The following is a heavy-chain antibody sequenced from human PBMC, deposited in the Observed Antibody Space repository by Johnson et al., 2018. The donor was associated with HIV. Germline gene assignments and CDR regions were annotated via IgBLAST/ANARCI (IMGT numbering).Heavy chain of an antibody. CDR3: ARDSAGNWNLRPGNDAFDI. CDR2: ISYDGSDK. Sequence: QVQLVESGGGLVQPGGSLRLSCAASGFTFSSYGMHWVRQAPGKGLEWVAVISYDGSDKYYADSVKGRFTISRDSSKNTLYLQMNSLIAEDTAVYYCARDSAGNWNLRPGNDAFDIWGQGTMVTVSS. J-gene: IGHJ3*02. D-gene: IGHD1-20*01. CDR1: GFTFSSYG. V-gene: IGHV3-30*19.